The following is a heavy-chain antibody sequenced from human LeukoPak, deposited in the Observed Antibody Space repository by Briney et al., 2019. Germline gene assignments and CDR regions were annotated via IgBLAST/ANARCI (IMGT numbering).Heavy chain of an antibody. CDR3: ARKDGDY. Sequence: SEILSLTCSVSGASISTFHWTWFRQPAGRGLEWIGLIYSSGSTLLNPSHKNRVAMSVDLTKNQLSLKLTSVTAADTAMYFCARKDGDYWGRGTLVTVSS. V-gene: IGHV4-4*07. CDR2: IYSSGST. J-gene: IGHJ4*02. CDR1: GASISTFH.